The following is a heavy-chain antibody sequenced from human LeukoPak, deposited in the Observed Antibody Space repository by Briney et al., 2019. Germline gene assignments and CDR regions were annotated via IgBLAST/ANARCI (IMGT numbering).Heavy chain of an antibody. J-gene: IGHJ6*03. V-gene: IGHV1-2*06. Sequence: ASVKVSCKASGYSFTGYNIHWVRQAPGQGLEWMGRINPHSGGTRFAQKFQDRITMTIDKSDNTVYMELNSVISGDTAVYFCARSGNLIAASVTKDYYYYMDVWGKGITVTVSS. CDR1: GYSFTGYN. CDR3: ARSGNLIAASVTKDYYYYMDV. D-gene: IGHD6-13*01. CDR2: INPHSGGT.